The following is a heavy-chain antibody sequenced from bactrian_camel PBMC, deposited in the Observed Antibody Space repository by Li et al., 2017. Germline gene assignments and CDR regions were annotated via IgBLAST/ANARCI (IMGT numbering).Heavy chain of an antibody. Sequence: HVQLVESGGDLVHTGGSVRLSCVASGFAGSNFYMAWFRQAPGKEREGVAAIDNAGSATYTYAVQGRFTISQDNAKSTVTLQMNSLKPEDTARYYCAAATSGSWALVTDWGQGTQVTVS. J-gene: IGHJ4*01. CDR3: AAATSGSWALVTD. CDR1: GFAGSNFY. CDR2: IDNAGSAT. V-gene: IGHV3S1*01. D-gene: IGHD2*01.